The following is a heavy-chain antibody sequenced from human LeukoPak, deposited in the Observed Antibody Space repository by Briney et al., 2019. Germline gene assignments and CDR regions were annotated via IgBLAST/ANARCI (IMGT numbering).Heavy chain of an antibody. CDR1: GYTFTSYA. D-gene: IGHD6-19*01. CDR3: ARDTRGRAGHYYYYMDV. J-gene: IGHJ6*03. Sequence: ASVKVPCKASGYTFTSYAMNWVRQAPGQGLEWMGWINTNTGNPTYAQGFTGRFVFSLDTSVSTAYLQISSLKAEDTAVYYCARDTRGRAGHYYYYMDVWGKGTTVTVSS. CDR2: INTNTGNP. V-gene: IGHV7-4-1*02.